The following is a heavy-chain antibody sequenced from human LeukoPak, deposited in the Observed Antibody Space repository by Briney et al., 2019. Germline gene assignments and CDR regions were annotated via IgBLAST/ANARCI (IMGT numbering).Heavy chain of an antibody. Sequence: ASVKVSCEASGYTFTSYGISWVRQAPGQRLEWMGWISAYNGNTNYAQKLQGRVTMTTDTSTSTAYMELRSLRSDDTAVYYCARDTFPYCSGGSCYLPLDYWGQGTLVTVSS. V-gene: IGHV1-18*01. CDR2: ISAYNGNT. CDR3: ARDTFPYCSGGSCYLPLDY. J-gene: IGHJ4*02. CDR1: GYTFTSYG. D-gene: IGHD2-15*01.